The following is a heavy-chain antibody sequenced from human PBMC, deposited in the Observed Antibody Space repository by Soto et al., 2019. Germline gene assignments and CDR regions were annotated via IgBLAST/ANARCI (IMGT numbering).Heavy chain of an antibody. D-gene: IGHD6-19*01. J-gene: IGHJ4*02. CDR1: GFTFSNYA. CDR2: ITGSGGST. Sequence: EVQLLESRGGLVQPGGTLRLSCAATGFTFSNYAMSWVRQAPGKGLEWVSGITGSGGSTYYADSVKGRFTISRDNSKNTLYLHMNSLRAEDAAVYYCAKGGQQWLAPPYFDYWGQGTLVTVSS. V-gene: IGHV3-23*01. CDR3: AKGGQQWLAPPYFDY.